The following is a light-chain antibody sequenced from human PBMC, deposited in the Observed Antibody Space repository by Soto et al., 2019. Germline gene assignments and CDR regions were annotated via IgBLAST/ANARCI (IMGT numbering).Light chain of an antibody. CDR2: DTS. CDR3: QQGSTWPWT. CDR1: QSVSSS. V-gene: IGKV3-11*01. Sequence: EIVVTQSPATLSVSPGERVTLSCRASQSVSSSLAWYQQRPGQAPRLLIYDTSDRATGIPARFSGSGSGTDFTLIISSLEPEDFAVYYCQQGSTWPWTFGQGTTVDIK. J-gene: IGKJ1*01.